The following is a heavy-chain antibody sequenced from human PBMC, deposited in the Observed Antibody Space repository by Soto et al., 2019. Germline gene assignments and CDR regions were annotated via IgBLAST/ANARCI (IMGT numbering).Heavy chain of an antibody. V-gene: IGHV1-46*01. CDR3: ARGSRITIFGVVAPYYSYYDMDV. J-gene: IGHJ6*02. Sequence: QVHLLQSGAEVKKPGASVKVSCKASGYTFTNYYMHWVRQAPGQGLDWMGMINPDGGSTRYARKFQGRVTMTXDXSXSXXYMELSSLRSEDTAVYYCARGSRITIFGVVAPYYSYYDMDVWGQGTTVTVSS. CDR2: INPDGGST. D-gene: IGHD3-3*01. CDR1: GYTFTNYY.